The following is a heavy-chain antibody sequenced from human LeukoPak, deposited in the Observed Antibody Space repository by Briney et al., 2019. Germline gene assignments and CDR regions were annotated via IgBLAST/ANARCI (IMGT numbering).Heavy chain of an antibody. CDR2: IKHDGNEK. CDR3: VKGGWIHILDS. CDR1: GFTFSTYW. D-gene: IGHD5-18*01. J-gene: IGHJ4*02. V-gene: IGHV3-7*01. Sequence: PGGSLRLSCAASGFTFSTYWMSWVRQAPGKGLEWVANIKHDGNEKYYVDSVVGRLTISRDNAKNSLFLQMNNVRVEDMAVYYCVKGGWIHILDSSSQRTLVTLPS.